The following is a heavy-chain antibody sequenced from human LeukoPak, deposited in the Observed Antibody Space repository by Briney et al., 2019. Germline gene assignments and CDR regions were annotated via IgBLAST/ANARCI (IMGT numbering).Heavy chain of an antibody. CDR1: GFTFSDYY. CDR2: ISSSGSTI. CDR3: AKNGSGSYYKSRRIYGMDV. D-gene: IGHD3-10*01. J-gene: IGHJ6*02. V-gene: IGHV3-11*01. Sequence: GGSLRLSCAASGFTFSDYYMSWIRQAPGKGLEWVSYISSSGSTIYYADSVKGRFTISRDNAKNSLYLQMNSLRAEDTAVYYCAKNGSGSYYKSRRIYGMDVWGQGTTVTVSS.